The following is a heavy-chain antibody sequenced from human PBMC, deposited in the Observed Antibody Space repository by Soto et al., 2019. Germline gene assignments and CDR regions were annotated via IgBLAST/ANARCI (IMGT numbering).Heavy chain of an antibody. Sequence: GASGKVSCNASGYTFTNYGISWLRHARGQGLEWMGWISAYNGNTNYAQKLHGRVTMTTDTSTSTAYMELRSLRSDDTAVYYCAIGLGATRGIVFDYWGQGTLVTVSS. D-gene: IGHD1-26*01. CDR3: AIGLGATRGIVFDY. CDR1: GYTFTNYG. J-gene: IGHJ4*02. CDR2: ISAYNGNT. V-gene: IGHV1-18*01.